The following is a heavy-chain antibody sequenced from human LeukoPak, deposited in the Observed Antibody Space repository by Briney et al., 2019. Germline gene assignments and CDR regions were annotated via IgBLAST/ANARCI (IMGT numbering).Heavy chain of an antibody. CDR3: AKPSNYYGSATDAFDF. V-gene: IGHV4-38-2*02. Sequence: SETLSLTCTVSGYSISSGYYWGWIRQPPGKGLEWIGRIETSGNTNYKPSLKSRVTMTVDTSKNQFSLKLNSVTAADTAVYYCAKPSNYYGSATDAFDFWGQGTMVTVSS. D-gene: IGHD3-10*01. J-gene: IGHJ3*01. CDR2: IETSGNT. CDR1: GYSISSGYY.